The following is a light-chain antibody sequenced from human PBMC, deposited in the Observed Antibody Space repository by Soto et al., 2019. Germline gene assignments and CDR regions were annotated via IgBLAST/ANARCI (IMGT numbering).Light chain of an antibody. V-gene: IGKV1-39*01. CDR2: GAS. CDR3: QQSYNALVFT. CDR1: QRIGSY. Sequence: DIEMTQSPSSLYASVGDGVTSTCRSSQRIGSYLNWYQQKLGKAPRLLIYGASNLQSGVPPRFIGAGSGTNFTFTISSLQPEDFGIYYCQQSYNALVFTVGPVTKVEIK. J-gene: IGKJ3*01.